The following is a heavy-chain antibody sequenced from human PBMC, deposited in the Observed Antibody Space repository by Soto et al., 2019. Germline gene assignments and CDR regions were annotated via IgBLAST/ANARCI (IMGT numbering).Heavy chain of an antibody. CDR2: ISAYNGNT. J-gene: IGHJ4*02. CDR3: AREAAVAGAGKFDY. Sequence: WASVKVSCKASGYTFTSYGISWVRQAPGQGLEWMGWISAYNGNTNYAQKLQGRVTMTTDTSTSTAYMELSSLRSEDTAVYYCAREAAVAGAGKFDYWGQGTLVTVSS. CDR1: GYTFTSYG. V-gene: IGHV1-18*04. D-gene: IGHD6-19*01.